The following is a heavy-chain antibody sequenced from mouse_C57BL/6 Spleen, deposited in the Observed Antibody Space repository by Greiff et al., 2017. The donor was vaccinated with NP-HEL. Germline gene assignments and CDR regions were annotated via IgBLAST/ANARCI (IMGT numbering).Heavy chain of an antibody. D-gene: IGHD1-1*01. V-gene: IGHV5-17*01. CDR3: AREDYYGSAWFAY. CDR1: GFTFSDYG. CDR2: ISSGSSTI. Sequence: EVQVVESGGGLVKPGGSLKLSCAASGFTFSDYGMHWVRQAPEKGLEWVAYISSGSSTIYYADTVKGRFTISRDNAKNTLFLQMTSLRSEDTAMYYCAREDYYGSAWFAYWGQGTLVTVSA. J-gene: IGHJ3*01.